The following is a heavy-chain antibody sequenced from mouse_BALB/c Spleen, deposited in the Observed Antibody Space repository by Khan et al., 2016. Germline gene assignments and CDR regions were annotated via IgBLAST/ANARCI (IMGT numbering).Heavy chain of an antibody. J-gene: IGHJ1*01. Sequence: EVQLLATGGGLVQPGGSRGLSCAGSGFTFSDFWMSWVRQTPGKTLEWIGDINSDGSAINYAPSIKDRFTIFRDNDKSTLYLQMSNVRYEDTATYFCVSYDGYYWYFDVWGAGTTVTVSS. CDR2: INSDGSAI. CDR1: GFTFSDFW. V-gene: IGHV11-2*02. D-gene: IGHD2-3*01. CDR3: VSYDGYYWYFDV.